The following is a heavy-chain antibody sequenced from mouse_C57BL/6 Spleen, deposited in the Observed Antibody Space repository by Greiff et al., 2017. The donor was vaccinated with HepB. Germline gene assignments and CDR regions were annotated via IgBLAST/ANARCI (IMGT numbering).Heavy chain of an antibody. V-gene: IGHV1-18*01. Sequence: EVQLQESGPELVKPGASVKIPCKASGYTFTDYNMDWVKQSHGKSLEWIGDINPNNGGTIYNQKFKGKATLTVDKSSSTAYMELRSLTSEDTAVYYCARGGYYGSSYAWFAYWGQGTLVTVSA. D-gene: IGHD1-1*01. CDR1: GYTFTDYN. CDR3: ARGGYYGSSYAWFAY. J-gene: IGHJ3*01. CDR2: INPNNGGT.